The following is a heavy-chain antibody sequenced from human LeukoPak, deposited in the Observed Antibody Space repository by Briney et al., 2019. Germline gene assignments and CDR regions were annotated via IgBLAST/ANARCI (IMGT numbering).Heavy chain of an antibody. D-gene: IGHD3-22*01. CDR2: VSWESESI. Sequence: GRSLRLSCAASGFTFDDYGMHWVPQAPRKGLEWVAGVSWESESIGYADSVRGRFTISRDNAKNSLYLQMHSLRAEDTAFYYCARGDSTGFYYAVFEDWGQGTLVTVSS. CDR1: GFTFDDYG. V-gene: IGHV3-9*01. CDR3: ARGDSTGFYYAVFED. J-gene: IGHJ4*02.